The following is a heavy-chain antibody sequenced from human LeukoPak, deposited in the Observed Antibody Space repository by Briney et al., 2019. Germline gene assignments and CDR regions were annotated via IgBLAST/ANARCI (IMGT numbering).Heavy chain of an antibody. V-gene: IGHV1-18*01. Sequence: EASVKVSCKASGYSFTSYGISWVRQAPGQGLGWMGWVSAYNGNTNYAQMLQGRVTMTTDTSTSTAYMELRSLRSDDTAVYYCARDSVGATGHFDYWGQGTLVTVSS. CDR2: VSAYNGNT. CDR1: GYSFTSYG. J-gene: IGHJ4*02. CDR3: ARDSVGATGHFDY. D-gene: IGHD1-26*01.